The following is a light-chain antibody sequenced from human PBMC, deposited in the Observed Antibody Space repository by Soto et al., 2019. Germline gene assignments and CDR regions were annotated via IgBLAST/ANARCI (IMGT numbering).Light chain of an antibody. CDR2: SSN. Sequence: QSVLTQPPSASGTPGQRVTISCSGSSSNIGSNSVNWYQQLPGTAPKLLMYSSNQRPSGVPDRFSGSKSGTSASLAISGLQYEDEADDYCAAWDDSLNGLVFGGGNKLTDL. J-gene: IGLJ2*01. V-gene: IGLV1-44*01. CDR3: AAWDDSLNGLV. CDR1: SSNIGSNS.